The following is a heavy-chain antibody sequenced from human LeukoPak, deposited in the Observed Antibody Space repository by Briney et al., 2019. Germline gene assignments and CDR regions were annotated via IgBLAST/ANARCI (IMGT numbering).Heavy chain of an antibody. D-gene: IGHD3-22*01. CDR1: GYSFTSYW. CDR3: ARQLDGSYYYDSSGYYFSPVGDY. CDR2: IYPGDSDT. Sequence: GESLKISCKGSGYSFTSYWIGRVRQMPGKGLEWMGIIYPGDSDTRYSPSFQGQVTISADKSISTAYLQWSSLKASDTAMYYCARQLDGSYYYDSSGYYFSPVGDYWGQGTLVTVSS. J-gene: IGHJ4*02. V-gene: IGHV5-51*01.